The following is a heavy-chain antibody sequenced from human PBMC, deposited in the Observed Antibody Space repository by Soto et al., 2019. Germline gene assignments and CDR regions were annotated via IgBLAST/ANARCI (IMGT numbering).Heavy chain of an antibody. V-gene: IGHV3-23*01. CDR1: GFTFINYA. J-gene: IGHJ4*02. Sequence: GGSLRLSCAASGFTFINYAMNWVRQAPGKGLEWVSGLSGSGTSTYYADSVKGRFTIPRDNSRDTLFLQMNSLTAEDTAVYYCAKATTNGGWFNPFDSWGQGALVTVSS. CDR3: AKATTNGGWFNPFDS. CDR2: LSGSGTST. D-gene: IGHD6-19*01.